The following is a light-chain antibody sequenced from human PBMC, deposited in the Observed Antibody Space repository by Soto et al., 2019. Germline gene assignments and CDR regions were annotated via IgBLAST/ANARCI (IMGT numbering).Light chain of an antibody. V-gene: IGLV2-8*01. CDR2: EVN. CDR1: SIDIGAYYY. J-gene: IGLJ2*01. CDR3: SSYAGSNNFGVV. Sequence: QSALTQPPSASGSPGQSVTISCTGASIDIGAYYYASWYQQHPGKVPKLIIYEVNKRPSGVPDRFSGAKYGNTASLTVSGLQAEDEADYYCSSYAGSNNFGVVFGGGTKLTVL.